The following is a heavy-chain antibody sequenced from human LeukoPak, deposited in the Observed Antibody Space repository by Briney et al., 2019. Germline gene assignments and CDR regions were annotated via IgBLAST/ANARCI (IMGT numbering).Heavy chain of an antibody. CDR1: GFSLSTSGVG. CDR3: AHSPRGYSYGYGWYYFDY. D-gene: IGHD5-18*01. J-gene: IGHJ4*02. V-gene: IGHV2-5*02. Sequence: SGPTLVKPTQTLTLTCTFPGFSLSTSGVGVGWIRQPPGKALEWLALIYWDDDNRYSPSLKSRLTITKDTSKNRVVLTMTNMDPVDTATYYCAHSPRGYSYGYGWYYFDYWGQGTLVTVSS. CDR2: IYWDDDN.